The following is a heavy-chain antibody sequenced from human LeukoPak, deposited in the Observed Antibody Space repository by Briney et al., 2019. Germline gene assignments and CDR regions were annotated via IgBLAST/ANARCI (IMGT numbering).Heavy chain of an antibody. CDR2: IYYSGST. J-gene: IGHJ3*02. CDR3: ARHVDTAMALDAFDI. V-gene: IGHV4-59*01. Sequence: SETLSLTCTVSGGSISSYYWSWIRQPLGKGLEWIGYIYYSGSTNYNPSLKSRVTISVDTSKNQFSLKLSSVTAADTAVYYCARHVDTAMALDAFDIWGQGTMVTVSS. D-gene: IGHD5-18*01. CDR1: GGSISSYY.